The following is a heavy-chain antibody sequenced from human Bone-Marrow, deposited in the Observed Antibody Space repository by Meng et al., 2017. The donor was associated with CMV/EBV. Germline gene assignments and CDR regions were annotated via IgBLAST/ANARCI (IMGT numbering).Heavy chain of an antibody. CDR2: LKPKRGDT. CDR3: ARDGALIVVPSAFPYGMDV. Sequence: FTDYHIHWLRQAPGQGLEWMGWLKPKRGDTNYAQKFKGRVTMTRDTSIGTAYMELSGLKSDDTAVYHCARDGALIVVPSAFPYGMDVWGQGTTVTVSS. V-gene: IGHV1-2*02. CDR1: FTDYH. D-gene: IGHD2-2*01. J-gene: IGHJ6*02.